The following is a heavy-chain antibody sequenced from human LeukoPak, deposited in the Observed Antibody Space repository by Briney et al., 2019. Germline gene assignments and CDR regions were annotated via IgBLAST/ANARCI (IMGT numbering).Heavy chain of an antibody. J-gene: IGHJ4*02. Sequence: SETLSLTCAVYGGPFSGYYWSWIRQPPGKGPEWIGEINHSGSTNYNPSLKSRVTISVDTSKNQFSLKLSSVTAADTAVYYCATYSNYDFDYWGQGTLVTVSS. D-gene: IGHD4-11*01. V-gene: IGHV4-34*01. CDR3: ATYSNYDFDY. CDR1: GGPFSGYY. CDR2: INHSGST.